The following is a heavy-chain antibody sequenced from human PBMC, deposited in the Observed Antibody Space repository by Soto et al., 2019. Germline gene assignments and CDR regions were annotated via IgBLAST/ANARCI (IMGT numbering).Heavy chain of an antibody. CDR3: ASDIPPVDY. J-gene: IGHJ4*02. Sequence: QVQLVQSGAEVKKPGASVKVSCKASGYTFTSYGISWVRQAPGQGLEWMGWISAYNGNTNYAQKLQGRVTMPTDTPASTAYMELGRLRSDDTSVDYWASDIPPVDYWGPGPLVTVSS. V-gene: IGHV1-18*01. CDR2: ISAYNGNT. CDR1: GYTFTSYG.